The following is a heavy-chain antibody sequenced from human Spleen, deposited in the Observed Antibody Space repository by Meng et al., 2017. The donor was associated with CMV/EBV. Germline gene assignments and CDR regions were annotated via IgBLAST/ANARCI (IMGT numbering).Heavy chain of an antibody. CDR2: IRQDGSEK. CDR1: GFIFSAYG. CDR3: AKESYDSSGNYSGY. J-gene: IGHJ4*02. D-gene: IGHD3-22*01. Sequence: GESLKISCAASGFIFSAYGMNWVRQAPGKGLEWVANIRQDGSEKYYVGSVKGRFTISRDNAKDSLYLQMNSLRAEDTALYYCAKESYDSSGNYSGYWGQGTLVTVSS. V-gene: IGHV3-7*03.